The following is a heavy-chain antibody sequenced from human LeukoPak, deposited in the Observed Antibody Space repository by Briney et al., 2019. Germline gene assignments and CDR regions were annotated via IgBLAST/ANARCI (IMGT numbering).Heavy chain of an antibody. J-gene: IGHJ4*02. CDR1: GFTFSDTW. CDR2: IRSDGSDT. CDR3: AKASGYSSGWYGAAGGVFDY. V-gene: IGHV3-74*01. Sequence: QSGGSLRLSCAASGFTFSDTWMHWVRQAPGEGLVWVSRIRSDGSDTRYAESVKGRFTISRDNAKNTLYLQMNSLRAEDTAVYYCAKASGYSSGWYGAAGGVFDYWGQGTLVTVSS. D-gene: IGHD6-19*01.